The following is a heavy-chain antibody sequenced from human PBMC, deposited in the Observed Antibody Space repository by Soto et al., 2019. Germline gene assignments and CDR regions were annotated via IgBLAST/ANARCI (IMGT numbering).Heavy chain of an antibody. CDR3: AKDKGVFNWATSYFDY. J-gene: IGHJ4*02. Sequence: VGSLRLSCAASGFTFSNYAMHWVRQAPVKGLEWVALTSYDGNNEYYTDSVKGRFTISRDNSKNTLFLQMNSPRPEDTAVYYCAKDKGVFNWATSYFDYWGQGALVTVSS. V-gene: IGHV3-30*18. D-gene: IGHD1-1*01. CDR1: GFTFSNYA. CDR2: TSYDGNNE.